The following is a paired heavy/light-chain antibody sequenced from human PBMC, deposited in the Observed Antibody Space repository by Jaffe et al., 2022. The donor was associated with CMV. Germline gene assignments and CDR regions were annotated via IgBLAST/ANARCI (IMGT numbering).Light chain of an antibody. V-gene: IGLV2-14*03. CDR2: DVT. Sequence: QSALTQPASVSGSPGQSITISCTGSSRDVGGYNFVSWYQQHPGKAPRLMIYDVTNRPSGVSTRFSGSKSAYTASLTISGLQAEDEADYYCSSYTGSSTLVFGGGTKLTVL. J-gene: IGLJ2*01. CDR3: SSYTGSSTLV. CDR1: SRDVGGYNF.
Heavy chain of an antibody. J-gene: IGHJ4*02. CDR1: GFSFSNSA. Sequence: EVQLVDSGGGLVQPGGSLRLSCVGSGFSFSNSAMTWVRQAPGKGLEWVSGISGNGDSTYYADSVKGRFTISRDNFKNTLYLQMNSLRAEDTAVYYCAKDPVNILVVTAMDYWGRGTLVTVSS. CDR2: ISGNGDST. D-gene: IGHD2-21*02. V-gene: IGHV3-23*04. CDR3: AKDPVNILVVTAMDY.